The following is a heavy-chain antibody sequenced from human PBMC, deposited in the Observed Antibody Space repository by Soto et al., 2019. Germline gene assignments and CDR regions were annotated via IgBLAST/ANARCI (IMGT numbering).Heavy chain of an antibody. CDR2: IIPIFGTA. J-gene: IGHJ6*02. CDR1: GGTFSSYA. CDR3: AREGDTIQSTEYYYYGMDV. Sequence: QVQLVQSGAEVKKPGSSVKVSCKASGGTFSSYAISWVRQAPGQGLEWMGGIIPIFGTANYAQKFQGRVTITADEATSTAYMELSSLRSEETAVYYCAREGDTIQSTEYYYYGMDVWGQGTTVTVSS. D-gene: IGHD3-3*01. V-gene: IGHV1-69*01.